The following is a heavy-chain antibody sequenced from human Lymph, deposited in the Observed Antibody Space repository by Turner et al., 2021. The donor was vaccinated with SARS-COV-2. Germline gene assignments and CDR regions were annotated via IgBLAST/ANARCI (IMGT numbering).Heavy chain of an antibody. V-gene: IGHV4-59*01. CDR3: ARQTVNNWVDP. CDR1: GGSMNNNY. J-gene: IGHJ5*02. Sequence: QVQLQESGPRLVKPVETLSLTCTVSGGSMNNNYWSWIRQPPGKRLEWIGFIFYRGSTNYNPSLKSRVTISVDTSENQFSLKLTSVTAADTAIYYCARQTVNNWVDPWGQGTLVTVSS. D-gene: IGHD2-21*02. CDR2: IFYRGST.